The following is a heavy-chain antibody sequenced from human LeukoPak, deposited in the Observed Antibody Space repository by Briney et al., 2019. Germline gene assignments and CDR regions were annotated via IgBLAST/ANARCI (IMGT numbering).Heavy chain of an antibody. J-gene: IGHJ4*02. CDR2: IYSGGST. CDR1: GFTVSSNY. CDR3: AREPYGDYALL. D-gene: IGHD4-17*01. Sequence: GGSLRLSCAASGFTVSSNYMSWVRQAPGKGLEWVSVIYSGGSTYYADSVKGRFTISRDNSKDTLYLQMNSLRAEDTAVYYCAREPYGDYALLWGQGTLVTVSS. V-gene: IGHV3-66*01.